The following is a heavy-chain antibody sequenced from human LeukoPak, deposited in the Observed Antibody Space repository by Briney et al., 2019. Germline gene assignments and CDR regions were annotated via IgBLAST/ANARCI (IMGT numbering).Heavy chain of an antibody. CDR2: IYYSGST. Sequence: SQTLSLTCTVSGGSISSGDYYWSWIRQPPGTGLEWIGYIYYSGSTYYNPSLKSRVTISVDTSKNQFSLKLSSVTAADTAVYYCARVVPAAECYFDYWGQGTLVTVSS. CDR3: ARVVPAAECYFDY. J-gene: IGHJ4*02. D-gene: IGHD2-2*01. V-gene: IGHV4-30-4*01. CDR1: GGSISSGDYY.